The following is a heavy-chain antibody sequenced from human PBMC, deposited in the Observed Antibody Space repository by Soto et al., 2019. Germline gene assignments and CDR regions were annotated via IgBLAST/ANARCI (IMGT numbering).Heavy chain of an antibody. D-gene: IGHD6-6*01. V-gene: IGHV1-2*02. CDR3: AKRASFVRPSLRSFYV. Sequence: SVQVSCTASGFPFTGHYIHWVRQAPGQGLAWMGWINPNSGGTSYAQKFQGRVTMTRDTSITTAYTEPSRLSSDDTAVYYCAKRASFVRPSLRSFYVWGQGPTVTLS. CDR2: INPNSGGT. J-gene: IGHJ6*02. CDR1: GFPFTGHY.